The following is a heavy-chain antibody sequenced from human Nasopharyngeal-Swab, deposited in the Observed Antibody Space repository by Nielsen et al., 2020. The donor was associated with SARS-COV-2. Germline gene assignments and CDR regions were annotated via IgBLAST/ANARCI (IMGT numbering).Heavy chain of an antibody. J-gene: IGHJ4*02. Sequence: SETLSLTCTVSGGTISSYYRSWIRQPPGKGLEWIGYIYYSGSTNYNPSLKSRVTISVDTSKNQFSLKLSSVTAADTAVYYCARGFDYWGQGTLVTVSS. CDR2: IYYSGST. V-gene: IGHV4-59*13. CDR3: ARGFDY. CDR1: GGTISSYY.